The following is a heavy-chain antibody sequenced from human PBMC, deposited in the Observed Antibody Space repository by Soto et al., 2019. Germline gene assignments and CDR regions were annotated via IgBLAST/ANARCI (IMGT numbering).Heavy chain of an antibody. D-gene: IGHD6-6*01. CDR2: LIPIFGAA. Sequence: QVQLVQSGAEVRKPGFSVKVSCKISGGTFTNYVISWLRQAPGQGLEWMGGLIPIFGAANLAQKFQGRVTITADESTSTVNMELSSLTSEDTAVYYCARGRSSPNFDPWGQGTLVTVSS. J-gene: IGHJ5*02. CDR3: ARGRSSPNFDP. V-gene: IGHV1-69*01. CDR1: GGTFTNYV.